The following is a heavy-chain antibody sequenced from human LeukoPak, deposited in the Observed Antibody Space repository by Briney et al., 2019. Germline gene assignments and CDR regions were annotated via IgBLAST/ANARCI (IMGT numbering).Heavy chain of an antibody. V-gene: IGHV3-53*01. CDR1: GFTVSRHY. D-gene: IGHD3-22*01. CDR2: IYSPGGT. Sequence: RRSLRLAWAASGFTVSRHYISWVSQAPGKGLEWVSTIYSPGGTYYADSVKGRFTISRDNSKNTIYLQMNSLRVEDTAVYYCARAPYAADSSATPPAFDIWGQGTMVTVSS. J-gene: IGHJ3*02. CDR3: ARAPYAADSSATPPAFDI.